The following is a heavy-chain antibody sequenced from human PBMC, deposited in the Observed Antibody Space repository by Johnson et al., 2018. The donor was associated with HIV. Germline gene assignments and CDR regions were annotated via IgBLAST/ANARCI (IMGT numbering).Heavy chain of an antibody. CDR3: ASTRVGTTSHNAFQV. D-gene: IGHD1-26*01. CDR1: GFTFGDYG. Sequence: EMQLVESGGRVVRPGGSLRLSCVVSGFTFGDYGMSWVRQAPGKGLQWVSGINWNGRDTGYVDSVKGRFTISRDNAKSTLHLQMNSLSAEDSAIYYCASTRVGTTSHNAFQVWGRGTMVTVSS. J-gene: IGHJ3*01. CDR2: INWNGRDT. V-gene: IGHV3-20*04.